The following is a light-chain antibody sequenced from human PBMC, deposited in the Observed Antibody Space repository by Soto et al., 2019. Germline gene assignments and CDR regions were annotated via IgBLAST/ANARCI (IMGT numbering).Light chain of an antibody. V-gene: IGKV1-5*01. J-gene: IGKJ2*01. Sequence: DLQMTQSPSTLSASVGDRVTITCRASQTISGWLDWYQQRPGKAPKLLIYDASRLESGVPSRFSGSESGTEFTLAINNLQPDDVATYYCQQYKSSYTFGQGTKLEIK. CDR3: QQYKSSYT. CDR2: DAS. CDR1: QTISGW.